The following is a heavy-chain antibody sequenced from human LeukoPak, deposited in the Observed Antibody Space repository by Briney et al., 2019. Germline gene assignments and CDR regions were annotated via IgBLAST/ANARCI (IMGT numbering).Heavy chain of an antibody. CDR2: MNPNSGNT. CDR1: GYTFTSYD. D-gene: IGHD2-21*02. V-gene: IGHV1-8*01. Sequence: GSSVKVSCKASGYTFTSYDINWVRQATGQGLEWMGWMNPNSGNTGYAQKFQGRVTMTRNTSISTAYMELSSLRSEDTAVYYCARGLLPHCGGDCGGTSSDAFDIWGQGTMVTVSS. J-gene: IGHJ3*02. CDR3: ARGLLPHCGGDCGGTSSDAFDI.